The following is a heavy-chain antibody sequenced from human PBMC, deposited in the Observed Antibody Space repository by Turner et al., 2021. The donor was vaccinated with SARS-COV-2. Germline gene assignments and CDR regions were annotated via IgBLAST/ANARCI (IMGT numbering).Heavy chain of an antibody. CDR3: AREGSDYYDSSGLLDY. J-gene: IGHJ4*02. CDR1: GYTFTSYG. Sequence: QVQLVQSGAEVKMPGASVKVSCKASGYTFTSYGINWVRQAPGQGLEWMGWISAYNGNTNYAQNLQGRVTMTTDTSTTTAYMELRSLRSDDTAVYYCAREGSDYYDSSGLLDYWGQGTLVTVSS. D-gene: IGHD3-22*01. V-gene: IGHV1-18*01. CDR2: ISAYNGNT.